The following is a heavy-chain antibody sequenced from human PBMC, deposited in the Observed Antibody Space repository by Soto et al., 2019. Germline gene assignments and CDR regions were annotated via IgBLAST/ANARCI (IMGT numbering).Heavy chain of an antibody. D-gene: IGHD2-2*01. Sequence: SETLSLTCTVSGGSIINSYYYWDWIRQPPGKGLEWIGTIYYSGSTYYNPSLKSRVTISVDTSKNQFSLKLTSVTAADTAVYYCARSIYCSSTSCFYYFDYWGQGTLVTVSS. J-gene: IGHJ4*02. V-gene: IGHV4-39*01. CDR1: GGSIINSYYY. CDR3: ARSIYCSSTSCFYYFDY. CDR2: IYYSGST.